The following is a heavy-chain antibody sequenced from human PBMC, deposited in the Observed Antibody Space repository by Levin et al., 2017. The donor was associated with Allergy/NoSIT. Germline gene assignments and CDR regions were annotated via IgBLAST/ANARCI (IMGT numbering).Heavy chain of an antibody. CDR3: ARRAYDSSGYDY. CDR2: IKSDGSST. Sequence: GESLKISCAASGLTFSSHWMHWVRQAPGKGLVWVSHIKSDGSSTSYADSVKGRFTISRDNAKNTLYLQMNSLRAEDTAVYYCARRAYDSSGYDYWGQGTLVTVSS. CDR1: GLTFSSHW. J-gene: IGHJ4*02. D-gene: IGHD3-22*01. V-gene: IGHV3-74*01.